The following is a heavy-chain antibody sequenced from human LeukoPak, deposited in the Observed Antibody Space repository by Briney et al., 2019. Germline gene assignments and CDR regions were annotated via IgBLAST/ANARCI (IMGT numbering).Heavy chain of an antibody. CDR3: ARDTGQYSSGWYNAFFDY. Sequence: ASVKVSCKASGYTFTSFGITWVRQAPGRGLEWMGWVSAYNGNTNYAQKFQGRVTMTTDTSTSTAYMELRSLRSDDTAVYFCARDTGQYSSGWYNAFFDYWGQGTLVTVSS. CDR2: VSAYNGNT. V-gene: IGHV1-18*01. D-gene: IGHD6-19*01. CDR1: GYTFTSFG. J-gene: IGHJ4*02.